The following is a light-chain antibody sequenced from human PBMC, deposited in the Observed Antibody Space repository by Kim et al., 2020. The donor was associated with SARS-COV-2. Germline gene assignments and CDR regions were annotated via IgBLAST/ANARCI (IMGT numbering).Light chain of an antibody. CDR1: QSVSSSY. CDR3: QQYDSSQWT. Sequence: DIVLTQSPGTLSLSPGQRATLSCRASQSVSSSYLVWYQQKPGQAPRLLIYGASNRATGIPDRFSGSGSGTDFTLTISRLEPEDFAVYYCQQYDSSQWTFGQGTKVDIK. V-gene: IGKV3-20*01. J-gene: IGKJ1*01. CDR2: GAS.